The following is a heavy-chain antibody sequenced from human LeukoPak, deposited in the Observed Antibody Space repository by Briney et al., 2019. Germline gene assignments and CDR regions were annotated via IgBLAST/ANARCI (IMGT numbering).Heavy chain of an antibody. CDR1: GFTFSSYS. CDR2: ISSSSSYI. CDR3: ARDVPGWDSSGYCDY. Sequence: PGGSLRLSCAASGFTFSSYSMNWVRQAPGKGLEWVSSISSSSSYIYYADSVKGRFTISRDNAKNSLYLQMNSLRAGDTAVYYCARDVPGWDSSGYCDYWGQGTLVTVSS. J-gene: IGHJ4*02. D-gene: IGHD3-22*01. V-gene: IGHV3-21*01.